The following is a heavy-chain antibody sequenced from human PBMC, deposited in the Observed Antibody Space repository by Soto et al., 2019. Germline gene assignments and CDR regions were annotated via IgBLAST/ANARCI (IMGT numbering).Heavy chain of an antibody. CDR2: INSDGVSL. CDR1: GFIFSNSW. D-gene: IGHD3-16*01. CDR3: ASGYYGYAVYLEY. V-gene: IGHV3-74*01. J-gene: IGHJ4*02. Sequence: EVQLVESVGGSVQPGGSLRLSCAASGFIFSNSWMHWVRQAPGKGLVWVSRINSDGVSLSYADSVQGRFTISRDNAKNTIYLQMNSLRADDTAVYYCASGYYGYAVYLEYCGQGTLGTVSS.